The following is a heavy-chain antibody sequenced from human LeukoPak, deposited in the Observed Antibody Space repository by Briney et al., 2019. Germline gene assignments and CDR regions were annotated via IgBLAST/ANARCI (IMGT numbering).Heavy chain of an antibody. V-gene: IGHV4-39*01. CDR2: MYYSGGT. Sequence: PSETLSLTCTVSGGSISSSSYYWGWICQPPGTGLEWIGAMYYSGGTYYNPSLKSRVTIYVDTSKNQFSLKLNSVTAADTAVYYCARLAYDNSGYYYFDYWGQGTLVTVSS. J-gene: IGHJ4*02. D-gene: IGHD3-22*01. CDR1: GGSISSSSYY. CDR3: ARLAYDNSGYYYFDY.